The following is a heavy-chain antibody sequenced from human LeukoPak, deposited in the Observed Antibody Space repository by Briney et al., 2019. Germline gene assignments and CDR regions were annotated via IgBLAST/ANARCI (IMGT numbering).Heavy chain of an antibody. J-gene: IGHJ3*02. CDR3: ARDHQDAFDI. V-gene: IGHV4-61*01. Sequence: SETLSLTCTVSGGSVSSNLYYWSWIRQPPGEGLEWIGYIYYSGGTNYSPSLKSRVTISVDTSKNQFSLKLSSVTAADTAVYYCARDHQDAFDIWGQGTMVTVSS. CDR1: GGSVSSNLYY. CDR2: IYYSGGT.